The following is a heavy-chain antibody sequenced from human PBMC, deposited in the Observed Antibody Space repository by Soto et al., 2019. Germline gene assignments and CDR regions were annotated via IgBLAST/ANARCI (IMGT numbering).Heavy chain of an antibody. CDR2: INPMSGST. CDR3: ARDLAAGDY. CDR1: GYTFINYY. Sequence: QVQLVQSGAEVKKPGASVKVSCKASGYTFINYYIHWVRQAPGQGLEWLAIINPMSGSTNYAQKFQGRVTLTMDTSTSAVYMELSSLRFEDTAVYCCARDLAAGDYWGQGTLVTVSS. J-gene: IGHJ4*02. D-gene: IGHD6-13*01. V-gene: IGHV1-46*01.